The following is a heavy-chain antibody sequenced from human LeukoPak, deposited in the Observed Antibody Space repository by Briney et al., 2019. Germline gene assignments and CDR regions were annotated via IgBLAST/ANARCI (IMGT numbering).Heavy chain of an antibody. V-gene: IGHV1-69*13. Sequence: SVKVSCKASGGTFTSYAISWVRQAPGQGLEWMGGIIPIFGTANYAQKFQGRVTITADESTSTAYMELSSLRSEDTAVYYCARSMVPNSYYYYGMDVWGKGTTVTVSS. D-gene: IGHD3-10*01. J-gene: IGHJ6*04. CDR1: GGTFTSYA. CDR3: ARSMVPNSYYYYGMDV. CDR2: IIPIFGTA.